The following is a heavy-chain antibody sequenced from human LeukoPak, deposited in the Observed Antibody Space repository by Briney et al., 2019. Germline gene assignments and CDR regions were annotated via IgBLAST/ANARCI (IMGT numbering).Heavy chain of an antibody. CDR1: GGSISSYY. J-gene: IGHJ4*02. CDR2: IYYSGST. CDR3: ARDLIAAAGGLDY. Sequence: SETLSLTCTVSGGSISSYYWSWIRQPPGKGLEWIGYIYYSGSTNYNPSLKSRVTISVDTSKNQFSLKLSSVTAADTAVYYCARDLIAAAGGLDYWGQGTVVTVSS. V-gene: IGHV4-59*01. D-gene: IGHD6-13*01.